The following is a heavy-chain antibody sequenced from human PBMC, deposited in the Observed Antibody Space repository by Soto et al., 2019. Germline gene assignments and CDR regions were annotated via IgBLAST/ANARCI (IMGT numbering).Heavy chain of an antibody. CDR3: ARGGSSSHFDY. V-gene: IGHV4-34*01. CDR2: INHSGST. Sequence: QVQLQQWGAGLLKPSETLSLTCAVYGGSFSGYYWSWIRQPPGKGLEWIGEINHSGSTNYNPSLKSRVTIPVDTSKNQFSLKLSSVTAADTAVYYGARGGSSSHFDYWGQGTLVTVSS. D-gene: IGHD1-26*01. J-gene: IGHJ4*02. CDR1: GGSFSGYY.